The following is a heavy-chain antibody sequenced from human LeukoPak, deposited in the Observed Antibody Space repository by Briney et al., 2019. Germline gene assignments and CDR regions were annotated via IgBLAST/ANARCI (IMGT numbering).Heavy chain of an antibody. J-gene: IGHJ4*02. Sequence: GGSLRLSCAASGFTFDDYAMHWARQAPGKGLEWVSGISWNSGSIGYADSVKGRFTISRDNAKNSLYLQMNSLRAEDTALYYCAKGPYYDFWSGPDYWGQGTLVTVSS. D-gene: IGHD3-3*01. CDR2: ISWNSGSI. CDR1: GFTFDDYA. CDR3: AKGPYYDFWSGPDY. V-gene: IGHV3-9*01.